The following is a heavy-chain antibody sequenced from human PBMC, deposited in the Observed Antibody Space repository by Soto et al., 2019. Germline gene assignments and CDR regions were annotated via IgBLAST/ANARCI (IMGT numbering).Heavy chain of an antibody. V-gene: IGHV2-70*01. Sequence: SGPTLVNPTQTLTLTCSFSGFSLSADGMCVSWIRQPPGKALEWLALIDWEDNKFYNTPLKTRLTLSKDTSKNQVVLTMTDMDPVDTATYYCVRIRSGYSPSSYYYGLDAWGQGTTVTVS. D-gene: IGHD3-3*01. CDR3: VRIRSGYSPSSYYYGLDA. J-gene: IGHJ6*02. CDR1: GFSLSADGMC. CDR2: IDWEDNK.